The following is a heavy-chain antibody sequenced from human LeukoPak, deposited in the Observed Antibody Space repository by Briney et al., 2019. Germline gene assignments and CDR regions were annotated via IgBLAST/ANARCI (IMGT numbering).Heavy chain of an antibody. D-gene: IGHD1-7*01. Sequence: SGGSLRLSCAASGFTFSSYAMSWVRQAPGKGLEWVSAISGSGGSTYYADSVKGRFTISRDTSKNTLYLQMNSLRAEDTAVYYCAVGGTGTTFDYWGQGTLVTVSS. CDR3: AVGGTGTTFDY. CDR2: ISGSGGST. J-gene: IGHJ4*02. CDR1: GFTFSSYA. V-gene: IGHV3-23*01.